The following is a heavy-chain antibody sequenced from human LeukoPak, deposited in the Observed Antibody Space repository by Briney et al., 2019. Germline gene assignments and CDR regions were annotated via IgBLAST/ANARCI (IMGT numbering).Heavy chain of an antibody. CDR2: IYYSGST. CDR3: ARDLKRVNNWFDP. Sequence: PSETLSLTCTVSGGSISSYYWSWIRQPPGKGLEWIGYIYYSGSTNYNPSLKSRVTISVDTSKNQFSLKLSSVTAADTAVYYCARDLKRVNNWFDPWGQGTLVTVAS. J-gene: IGHJ5*02. CDR1: GGSISSYY. V-gene: IGHV4-59*01.